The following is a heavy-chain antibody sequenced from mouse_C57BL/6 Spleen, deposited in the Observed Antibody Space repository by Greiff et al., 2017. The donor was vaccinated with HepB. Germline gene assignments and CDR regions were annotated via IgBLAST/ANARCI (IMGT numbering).Heavy chain of an antibody. Sequence: QVQLQQPGAELVRPGSSVKLSCKASGYTFTSYWMHWVKQRPIQGLEWIGNIDPSDSETHYNQKFKDKATLTVDKSSSTAYMQLSSLTSEDSAVYYCAREGVITTVVVPFHYWGQGTTLTVSS. J-gene: IGHJ2*01. D-gene: IGHD1-1*01. CDR2: IDPSDSET. CDR1: GYTFTSYW. CDR3: AREGVITTVVVPFHY. V-gene: IGHV1-52*01.